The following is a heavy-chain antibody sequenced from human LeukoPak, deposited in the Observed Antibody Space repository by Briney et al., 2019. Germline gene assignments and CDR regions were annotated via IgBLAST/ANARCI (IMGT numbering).Heavy chain of an antibody. V-gene: IGHV1-69*06. CDR2: IIPIFGTG. CDR3: ARGVHPGYSGNEGG. CDR1: GGTFSSYA. D-gene: IGHD5-12*01. J-gene: IGHJ4*02. Sequence: SVKVSCKASGGTFSSYAISWVRQAPGQGLEWMGGIIPIFGTGNYAQKFQGRVTITADKSTSTAYMELSSLRSEDTAVYYCARGVHPGYSGNEGGWGQGTLVTVSS.